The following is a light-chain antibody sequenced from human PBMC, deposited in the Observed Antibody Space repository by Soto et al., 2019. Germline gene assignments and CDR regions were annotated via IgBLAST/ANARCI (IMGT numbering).Light chain of an antibody. CDR1: QSVGSN. V-gene: IGKV3-15*01. CDR2: GAS. J-gene: IGKJ1*01. CDR3: QQYHNWPRT. Sequence: EIVMTQSPATLSVSPGERATLSCRASQSVGSNLAWYQQKPGQAPRLLIYGASTRATGIPARFSGSGSGTDFTLTISSLQSEDVAVYYCQQYHNWPRTFGQGAKVEIE.